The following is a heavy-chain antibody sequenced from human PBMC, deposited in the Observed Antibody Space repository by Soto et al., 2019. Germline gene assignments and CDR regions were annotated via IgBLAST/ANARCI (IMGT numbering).Heavy chain of an antibody. D-gene: IGHD2-15*01. Sequence: GGSLRLSCAASGFIVSSNYMSWVRQAPGKGLEWVSVIYSGGSTFYADSVKGRFIISRDDSKNTLFLQMNSMRAEDTAVYYCATAKLLLPWLFDYWGQGTLVTVSS. CDR2: IYSGGST. CDR1: GFIVSSNY. CDR3: ATAKLLLPWLFDY. V-gene: IGHV3-66*01. J-gene: IGHJ4*02.